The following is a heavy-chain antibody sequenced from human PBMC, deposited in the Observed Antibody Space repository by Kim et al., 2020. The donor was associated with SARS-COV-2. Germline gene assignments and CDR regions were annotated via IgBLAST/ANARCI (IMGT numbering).Heavy chain of an antibody. V-gene: IGHV4-34*01. J-gene: IGHJ3*02. D-gene: IGHD2-15*01. CDR1: GASFSGHY. CDR2: INHRGST. CDR3: ARVVAATVPDAFDI. Sequence: SETLSLTCAVYGASFSGHYWSWIRQSPEKGLEWIGEINHRGSTNYNPSLKSRVIISVDTSKNQFSLKLTSVTAADTAVYYCARVVAATVPDAFDIWGQGT.